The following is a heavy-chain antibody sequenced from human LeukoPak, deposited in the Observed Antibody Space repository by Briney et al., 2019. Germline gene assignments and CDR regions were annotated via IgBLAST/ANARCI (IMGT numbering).Heavy chain of an antibody. CDR3: ARAPTVTTSAFDI. D-gene: IGHD4-17*01. CDR1: GGSFSGYY. Sequence: SETLPLTCAVYGGSFSGYYWSWIRQPPGKGLEWIGEINHGGSTNYNPSLKSRVTISVDTSMNQFSLKLSSVTAADTAVYYCARAPTVTTSAFDIWGQGTMVTVSS. J-gene: IGHJ3*02. V-gene: IGHV4-34*01. CDR2: INHGGST.